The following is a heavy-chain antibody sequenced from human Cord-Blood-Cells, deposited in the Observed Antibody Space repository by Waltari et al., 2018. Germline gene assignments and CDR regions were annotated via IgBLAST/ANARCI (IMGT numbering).Heavy chain of an antibody. CDR2: IIPSFGTA. V-gene: IGHV1-69*06. Sequence: QVQLVQSGAEVKKPGSSVKVSCKASGGTFSSYAISWVRQAPGQGLEWMGGIIPSFGTANNAQEFQGRVTITADKSTSTAYMELSSLRSEDTAVYYCARGSTAMVWSRAYYYYYMDVWGKGTTVTVSS. D-gene: IGHD5-18*01. J-gene: IGHJ6*03. CDR1: GGTFSSYA. CDR3: ARGSTAMVWSRAYYYYYMDV.